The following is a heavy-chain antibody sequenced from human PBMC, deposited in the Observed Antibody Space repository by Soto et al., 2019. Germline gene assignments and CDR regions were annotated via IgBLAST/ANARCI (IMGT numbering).Heavy chain of an antibody. V-gene: IGHV3-33*01. CDR2: IWYDGSNK. Sequence: GGSLRLSCAASGFTFSSYGMHWVRQAPGKGLEWVAVIWYDGSNKYYADSVKGRFTISRDNSKNTLYLQMNSLRAEDTAVYYCARDPTYGSGSYGDYYGMDVWGQGTTVTVSS. J-gene: IGHJ6*02. D-gene: IGHD3-10*01. CDR1: GFTFSSYG. CDR3: ARDPTYGSGSYGDYYGMDV.